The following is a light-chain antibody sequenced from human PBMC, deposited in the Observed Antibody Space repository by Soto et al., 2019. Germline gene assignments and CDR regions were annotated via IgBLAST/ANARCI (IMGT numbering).Light chain of an antibody. CDR3: QQYGSSPPWT. CDR1: QSVSSSY. J-gene: IGKJ1*01. CDR2: DAS. Sequence: ESGLTQSPGTLSLSPGERATLSCRAGQSVSSSYLAWYQQKPGLAPRLLIYDASSRATGIPDRFSGSGSGTDFTLTISRLEPEDFAVYYCQQYGSSPPWTFGQGTKVDIK. V-gene: IGKV3D-20*01.